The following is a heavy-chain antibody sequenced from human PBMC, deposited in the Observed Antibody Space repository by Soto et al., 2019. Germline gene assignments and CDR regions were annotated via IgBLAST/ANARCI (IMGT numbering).Heavy chain of an antibody. CDR3: ARVGRNYYDSSGYYRYYYGMDV. CDR2: IYYSGST. CDR1: GGSISSYY. D-gene: IGHD3-22*01. J-gene: IGHJ6*02. V-gene: IGHV4-59*01. Sequence: LSLTCTVSGGSISSYYWSWIRQPPGKGLEWIGYIYYSGSTNYNPSLKSRVTISVDTSKNQFSLKLSSVTAADTAVYYCARVGRNYYDSSGYYRYYYGMDVWGQGTTVTVSS.